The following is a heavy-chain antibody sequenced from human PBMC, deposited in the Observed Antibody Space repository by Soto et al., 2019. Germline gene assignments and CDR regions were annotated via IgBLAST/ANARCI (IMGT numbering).Heavy chain of an antibody. D-gene: IGHD3-22*01. CDR1: GYTFTSYG. Sequence: QVQLVQSGAEVKKPGASVKVSCKASGYTFTSYGISWVRQAPGQGLEWMGWISAYNGNTNYAQKLQGIVTMTTDTPTSTAYMELRGLRSDDTAVYYCARDLSGPYYYDSSGMGAADYWGQGTLVTVSS. V-gene: IGHV1-18*01. J-gene: IGHJ4*02. CDR3: ARDLSGPYYYDSSGMGAADY. CDR2: ISAYNGNT.